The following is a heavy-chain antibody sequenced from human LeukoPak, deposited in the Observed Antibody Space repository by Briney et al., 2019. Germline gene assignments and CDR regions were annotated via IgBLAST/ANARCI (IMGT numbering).Heavy chain of an antibody. J-gene: IGHJ6*02. CDR2: ISGSGGST. CDR3: AKADEIVVVPAAPGLYYYYGMDV. D-gene: IGHD2-2*01. V-gene: IGHV3-23*01. Sequence: KAGGSLRLSCAASGFTFSSYAMSWVRQAPGKGLEWVSAISGSGGSTYYADSVKGRFTISRDNSKNTLYLQMNSLRAEDTAVYYCAKADEIVVVPAAPGLYYYYGMDVWGQGTTVTVSS. CDR1: GFTFSSYA.